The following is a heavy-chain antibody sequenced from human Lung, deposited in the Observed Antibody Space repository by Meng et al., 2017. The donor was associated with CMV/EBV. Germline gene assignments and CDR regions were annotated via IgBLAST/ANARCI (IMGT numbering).Heavy chain of an antibody. J-gene: IGHJ4*02. CDR3: ARASRVLGGFDY. CDR1: GYTFTNYY. CDR2: INTSVGYT. V-gene: IGHV1-46*01. D-gene: IGHD3-16*01. Sequence: QVHLVQSGGEVKKPGASVKVSCKASGYTFTNYYMHWVRQAPGQGLEWMGIINTSVGYTSHAQKFQGRVTMTRDTSTSTVHMEVSSLRSADTAVYYCARASRVLGGFDYWGQGTLVTVSS.